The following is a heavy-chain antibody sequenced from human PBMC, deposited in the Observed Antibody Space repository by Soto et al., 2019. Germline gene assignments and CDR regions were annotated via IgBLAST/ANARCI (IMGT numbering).Heavy chain of an antibody. J-gene: IGHJ4*02. V-gene: IGHV3-23*01. Sequence: EVQLLESGGGLVQPGGSLRLSCAASGFTFSRNAMSWVRQAPGKGLEWVSGISGGGGATYYADSVKGRFTISRDNSKNTLYLQMNSLRAEDTAIYYCAKSEPYGSGSYYFDYWGQGTLLTVSS. CDR1: GFTFSRNA. CDR2: ISGGGGAT. CDR3: AKSEPYGSGSYYFDY. D-gene: IGHD1-26*01.